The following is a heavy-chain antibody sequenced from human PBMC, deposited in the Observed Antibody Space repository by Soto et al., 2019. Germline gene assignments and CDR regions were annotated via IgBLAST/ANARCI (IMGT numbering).Heavy chain of an antibody. Sequence: GGSLRLSCAASGFIFSDYYMSWIRQAPGKGLEWISYISSSDNIIYYADSVKGRFTISRDNAKNSLYLQMNSLRAEDTAVYYCARDRGYYASSGYFDYWGQGTLVTVSS. CDR1: GFIFSDYY. V-gene: IGHV3-11*01. CDR2: ISSSDNII. J-gene: IGHJ4*02. D-gene: IGHD3-22*01. CDR3: ARDRGYYASSGYFDY.